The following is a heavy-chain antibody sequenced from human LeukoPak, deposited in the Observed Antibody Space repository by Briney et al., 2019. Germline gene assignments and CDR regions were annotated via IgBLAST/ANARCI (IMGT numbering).Heavy chain of an antibody. CDR2: LTGDGDT. CDR1: GFTFTSYA. D-gene: IGHD1-20*01. Sequence: GGSLRLSCAASGFTFTSYAMSWVRQAPGKGLEWVSVLTGDGDTYYADSVKGRFTNSRDDSKNTLFLQMDSLRAEDTAVYFCAKVKWKLIGYFDYWGQGTLVTVSS. CDR3: AKVKWKLIGYFDY. J-gene: IGHJ4*02. V-gene: IGHV3-23*01.